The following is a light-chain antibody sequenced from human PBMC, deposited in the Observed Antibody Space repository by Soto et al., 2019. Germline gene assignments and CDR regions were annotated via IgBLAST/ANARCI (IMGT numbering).Light chain of an antibody. CDR3: QQYGRSPET. CDR1: QSVNRDD. V-gene: IGKV3-20*01. Sequence: EIVLTQSPDTLSLSPGERATLSCRASQSVNRDDLAWYHQKHGQAPRLLIYGASNRAIGIPDRFSGRGSGTDFTLTSSRLESEDFGVYYCQQYGRSPETFGPGTKVDI. CDR2: GAS. J-gene: IGKJ3*01.